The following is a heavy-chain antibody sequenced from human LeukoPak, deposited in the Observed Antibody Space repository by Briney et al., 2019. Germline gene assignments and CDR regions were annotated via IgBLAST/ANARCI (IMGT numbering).Heavy chain of an antibody. CDR2: IYYSGST. CDR1: GGSISSYY. Sequence: SETLSLTCTVSGGSISSYYWSWIRQPPGKGLEWIGYIYYSGSTNYNPSLKSRVTISVDTSKNQFSLKLSSVTAADTAVYYCARTPEDTAMAYYYYYYMDVWGKGTTVTVSS. D-gene: IGHD5-18*01. CDR3: ARTPEDTAMAYYYYYYMDV. V-gene: IGHV4-59*01. J-gene: IGHJ6*03.